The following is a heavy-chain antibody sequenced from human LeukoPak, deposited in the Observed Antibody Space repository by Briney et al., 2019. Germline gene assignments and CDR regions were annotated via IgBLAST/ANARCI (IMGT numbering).Heavy chain of an antibody. CDR3: ARGPLDYGSGSYKAFDI. J-gene: IGHJ3*02. V-gene: IGHV4-4*07. Sequence: PSETLSLTCTVSGGSISSYYWSWIRQPAGKGLEWIGRIYTSGSTNYSPSLKSRVTMSVDTSKNQFSLKLSSVTAADTAVYYCARGPLDYGSGSYKAFDIWGQGTMVTVSS. CDR2: IYTSGST. D-gene: IGHD3-10*01. CDR1: GGSISSYY.